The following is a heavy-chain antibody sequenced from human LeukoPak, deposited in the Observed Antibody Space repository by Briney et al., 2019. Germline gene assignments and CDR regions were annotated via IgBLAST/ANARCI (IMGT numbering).Heavy chain of an antibody. J-gene: IGHJ4*02. CDR2: ISGSGGST. Sequence: GGSLRLSCVVSGITLSNYDMSWVRQAPGKGLEWVAGISGSGGSTNYADSVKGRFTISRDNPKNTLYLQMNSLRAEDTAVYFCAKRGVVIRVILVGFHKEAYYFDSWGQGALVTVSS. D-gene: IGHD3-22*01. CDR1: GITLSNYD. V-gene: IGHV3-23*01. CDR3: AKRGVVIRVILVGFHKEAYYFDS.